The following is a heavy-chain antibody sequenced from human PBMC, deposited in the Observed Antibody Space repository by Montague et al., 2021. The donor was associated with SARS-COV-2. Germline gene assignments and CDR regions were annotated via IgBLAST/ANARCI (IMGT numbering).Heavy chain of an antibody. V-gene: IGHV3-74*01. CDR3: VRPLWFGDSDYFFES. J-gene: IGHJ4*02. CDR1: RFTFRSYW. Sequence: SLRLSCAASRFTFRSYWMHWVRQVPGRGPVWVSRIKPDGTSTNYAASVKGRFTISIDNAKNTLSLQMNNLRAEDTAVYYCVRPLWFGDSDYFFESWGQGTLVTVSS. CDR2: IKPDGTST. D-gene: IGHD3-10*01.